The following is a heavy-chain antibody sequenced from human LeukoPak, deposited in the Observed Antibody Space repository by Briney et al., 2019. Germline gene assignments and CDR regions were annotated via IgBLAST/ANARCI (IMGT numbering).Heavy chain of an antibody. Sequence: GGSLRLSCEFSGITFSSYALSWVRQAPGKGLEWVSHISRSGSTRYYADSLKGRFTISRDNAKNSLYLQMNSLRAEDTAVYYCARTAYYYDSSGYDDAFDIWGQGTMVTVSS. CDR1: GITFSSYA. J-gene: IGHJ3*02. CDR2: ISRSGSTR. D-gene: IGHD3-22*01. V-gene: IGHV3-48*04. CDR3: ARTAYYYDSSGYDDAFDI.